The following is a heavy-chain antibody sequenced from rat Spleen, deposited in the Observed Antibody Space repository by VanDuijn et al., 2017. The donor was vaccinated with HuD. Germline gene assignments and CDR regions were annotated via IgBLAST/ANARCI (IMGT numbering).Heavy chain of an antibody. CDR3: ARRVLRGYFDY. CDR1: GFTFNNYW. Sequence: EVQLVESGGGLVQPGGSLKLSCVASGFTFNNYWMTWIRQVPGKGLEWVASITNASGGTHYPDSVKGRFTISRDIAKSTLYLQMDSLRSEDTATYYCARRVLRGYFDYWGQGLMVTVSS. V-gene: IGHV5-31*01. CDR2: ITNASGGT. D-gene: IGHD1-4*01. J-gene: IGHJ2*01.